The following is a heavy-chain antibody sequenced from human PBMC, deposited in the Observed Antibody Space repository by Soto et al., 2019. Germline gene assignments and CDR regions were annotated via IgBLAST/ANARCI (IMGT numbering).Heavy chain of an antibody. CDR1: GGSISTYY. CDR2: IYYSGST. V-gene: IGHV4-59*01. CDR3: ASPSSASDAFDI. Sequence: PSETLSLTCTVSGGSISTYYWGWIRQPPGKGLEWIGYIYYSGSTNYNPSLKSRVTISVDTSKNQFSLKLSSVTAADTAVYYCASPSSASDAFDIWGQGTMVTV. J-gene: IGHJ3*02.